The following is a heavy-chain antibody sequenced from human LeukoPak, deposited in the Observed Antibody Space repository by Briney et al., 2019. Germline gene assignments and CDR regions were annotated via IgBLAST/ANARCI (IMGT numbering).Heavy chain of an antibody. CDR1: AYSISSGYY. V-gene: IGHV4-38-2*02. D-gene: IGHD2-2*01. Sequence: SETLSLTCTVSAYSISSGYYWGWIRQPPGKGLEWIGSIYHSGSTYYNPSLKSRVTISIDTSKNQFSLNLTSATAADTAVYYCARQYDYWGQGTLVTVSS. CDR3: ARQYDY. CDR2: IYHSGST. J-gene: IGHJ4*02.